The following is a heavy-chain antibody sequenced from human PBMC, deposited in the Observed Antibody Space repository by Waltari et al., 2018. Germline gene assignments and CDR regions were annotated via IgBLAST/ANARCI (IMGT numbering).Heavy chain of an antibody. Sequence: EVQLVESGGGLVQPGRSLRLSCAASGFTFDDYAMHWVRQAPGKGLEWVSGISWNSGSIGYADSVKGRFTISRDNAKNSLYLQMNSLRAEDTALYYCAKDMGTTGLAFDIWGQGTMVTVSS. J-gene: IGHJ3*02. CDR3: AKDMGTTGLAFDI. CDR1: GFTFDDYA. V-gene: IGHV3-9*01. D-gene: IGHD1-1*01. CDR2: ISWNSGSI.